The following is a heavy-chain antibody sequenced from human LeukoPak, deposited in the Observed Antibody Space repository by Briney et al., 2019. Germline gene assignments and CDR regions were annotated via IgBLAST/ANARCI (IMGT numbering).Heavy chain of an antibody. D-gene: IGHD2-15*01. CDR1: GFTFSSYG. V-gene: IGHV3-33*01. CDR3: ARDMCSGGSCYAYYYYGMDV. Sequence: GGSLRLSCAASGFTFSSYGMHWVRQAPGKGLEWVAVIWYDGSNKYYADSVKGRFTISRDNSKNTLYLQMNSLRAEDTAVYYCARDMCSGGSCYAYYYYGMDVWGKGTTVTVSS. J-gene: IGHJ6*04. CDR2: IWYDGSNK.